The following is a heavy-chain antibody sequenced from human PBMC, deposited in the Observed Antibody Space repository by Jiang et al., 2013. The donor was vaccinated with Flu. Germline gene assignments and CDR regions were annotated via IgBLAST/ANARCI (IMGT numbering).Heavy chain of an antibody. V-gene: IGHV4-31*11. CDR2: IYYSGST. Sequence: KPSQTLSLTCAVSGGSISSDGYYWSWIRQHPGKGLEWIGYIYYSGSTYYNPSLKSRVTISVDTSKNQFSLKLSSVTAADTAVYYCARDVGSRYCSGGTCYSIRWFDPWGQGTLVTVSS. J-gene: IGHJ5*02. D-gene: IGHD2-15*01. CDR1: GGSISSDGYY. CDR3: ARDVGSRYCSGGTCYSIRWFDP.